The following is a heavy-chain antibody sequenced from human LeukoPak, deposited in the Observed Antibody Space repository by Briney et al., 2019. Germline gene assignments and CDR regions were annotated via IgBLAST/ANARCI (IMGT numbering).Heavy chain of an antibody. D-gene: IGHD3-16*01. CDR2: INPSGGST. CDR3: AGGGGVVSTVVLGEYSYYMDV. Sequence: ASVKISCKASGYTFTSYYMHWVRQAPGQGLEWRGIINPSGGSTSYAQKFQGRVTMTTDTSTSTAYMELRSLRSDDTAVYYCAGGGGVVSTVVLGEYSYYMDVWGKGTTVTISS. V-gene: IGHV1-46*01. J-gene: IGHJ6*03. CDR1: GYTFTSYY.